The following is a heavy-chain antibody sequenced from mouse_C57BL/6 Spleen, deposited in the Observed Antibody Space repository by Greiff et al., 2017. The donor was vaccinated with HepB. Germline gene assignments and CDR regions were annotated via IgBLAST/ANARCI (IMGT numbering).Heavy chain of an antibody. CDR3: ARDKANWDGMDY. V-gene: IGHV1-53*01. D-gene: IGHD4-1*02. CDR2: INPSNGGT. CDR1: GYTFTSYW. J-gene: IGHJ4*01. Sequence: QVKLQQPGTELVKPGASVKLSCKASGYTFTSYWMHWVKQRPGQGLEWIGIINPSNGGTNYNEKFKSKATVTVDISASTAYMPLSSLTSEDSAVYYCARDKANWDGMDYWGQGTSVTVSS.